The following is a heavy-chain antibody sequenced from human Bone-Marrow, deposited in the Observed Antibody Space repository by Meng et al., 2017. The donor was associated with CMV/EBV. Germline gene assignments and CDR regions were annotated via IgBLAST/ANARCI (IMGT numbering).Heavy chain of an antibody. D-gene: IGHD2-8*01. J-gene: IGHJ5*02. Sequence: ASVKVSCKASGYTFTSYDINWVRQATGQGLEWMGWMNPNSGNTGYAQKFQGRVTMTRNTSISTAYLELSSLRSEDTAVYYCARGDIVLMVYASNWFDPWGQGTRVTVSS. CDR1: GYTFTSYD. V-gene: IGHV1-8*01. CDR3: ARGDIVLMVYASNWFDP. CDR2: MNPNSGNT.